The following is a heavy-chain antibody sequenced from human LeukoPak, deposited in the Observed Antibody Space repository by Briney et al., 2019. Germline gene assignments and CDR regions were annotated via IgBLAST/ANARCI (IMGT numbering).Heavy chain of an antibody. V-gene: IGHV3-23*01. CDR2: ISGSGGST. CDR1: GLTFSSYA. CDR3: ARSDYFPTNDYSAYVEY. Sequence: GGSLRLSCAASGLTFSSYAMSWVRQAPGKGLEWVSAISGSGGSTYYADSVKGRFTISRDNAKNTLYLQMNSLRAEDTAVYYCARSDYFPTNDYSAYVEYWGQGALVTVSS. J-gene: IGHJ4*02. D-gene: IGHD3-16*01.